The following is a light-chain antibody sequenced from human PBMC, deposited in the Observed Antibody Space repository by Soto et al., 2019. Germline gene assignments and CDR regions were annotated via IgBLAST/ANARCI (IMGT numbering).Light chain of an antibody. CDR1: QSVTNY. Sequence: DIVLTQSPATLSLSPGERATLSCRANQSVTNYLAWYQQKPGQAPRLLIFDAFNRATGIPARFSGSGSGTDFTLTISSLEPEDFAVYYCHQRSNWPRTFGQGTKVEIK. CDR2: DAF. CDR3: HQRSNWPRT. J-gene: IGKJ1*01. V-gene: IGKV3-11*01.